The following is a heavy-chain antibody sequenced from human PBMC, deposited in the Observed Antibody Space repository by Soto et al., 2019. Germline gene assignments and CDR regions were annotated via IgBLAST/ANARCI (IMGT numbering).Heavy chain of an antibody. CDR1: GYTFTSYF. CDR2: INPSGGST. CDR3: ARDGSALNYYYYYYGMDV. V-gene: IGHV1-46*01. J-gene: IGHJ6*02. Sequence: ASVKVSCKASGYTFTSYFMHWVRQAPGQRLEWMGIINPSGGSTSYAQKFQGRVTITRDTSASTAYMELSSLRSEDTAVYYCARDGSALNYYYYYYGMDVWGQGTTVTVSS. D-gene: IGHD2-15*01.